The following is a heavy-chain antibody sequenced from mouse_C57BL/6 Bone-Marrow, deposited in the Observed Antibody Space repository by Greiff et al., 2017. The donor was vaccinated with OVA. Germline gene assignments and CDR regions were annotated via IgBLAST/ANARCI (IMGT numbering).Heavy chain of an antibody. V-gene: IGHV1-81*01. CDR1: GYTFTSYG. CDR2: IYPRSGNT. D-gene: IGHD1-1*01. J-gene: IGHJ3*01. CDR3: ARILRPAWFAY. Sequence: LVESGAELARPGASVKLSCKASGYTFTSYGISWVKRRTGQGLEWIGEIYPRSGNTYYNEKFKGKATLTADKSSSTAYMELRSLTSEDSAVYFCARILRPAWFAYWGQGTLVTVSA.